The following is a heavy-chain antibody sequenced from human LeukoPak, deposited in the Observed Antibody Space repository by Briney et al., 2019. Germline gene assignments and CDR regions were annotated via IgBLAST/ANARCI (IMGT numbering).Heavy chain of an antibody. CDR2: IKSKRERGTT. CDR3: TSNLYCSTSSCYTLDN. D-gene: IGHD2-2*02. Sequence: RGSLRLSCAPSGFTFSNGWTRSGPEAPGGGLWCVGRIKSKRERGTTDYAAPAKGRFTISRDGSTNTVYLHMNSLKTEDTAVYFCTSNLYCSTSSCYTLDNWGQGTLVAVSP. CDR1: GFTFSNGW. V-gene: IGHV3-15*01. J-gene: IGHJ4*02.